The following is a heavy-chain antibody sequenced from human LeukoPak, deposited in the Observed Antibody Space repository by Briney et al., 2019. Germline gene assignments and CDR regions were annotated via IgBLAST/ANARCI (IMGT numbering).Heavy chain of an antibody. D-gene: IGHD1-20*01. J-gene: IGHJ3*02. V-gene: IGHV3-23*01. CDR1: GFTFSSYG. CDR2: IITSSDRT. CDR3: AKGQRYNWDDDGVYM. Sequence: GGSLRLSCAASGFTFSSYGMSWVRQAPGKGLEWVSRIITSSDRTYYADSVKGRFTISRDNSKNTLYLQMNSLRAEDTAIYYCAKGQRYNWDDDGVYMLGQGTMVIVSS.